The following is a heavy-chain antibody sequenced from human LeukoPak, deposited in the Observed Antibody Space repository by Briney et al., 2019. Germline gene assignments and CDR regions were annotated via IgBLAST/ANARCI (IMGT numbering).Heavy chain of an antibody. D-gene: IGHD2-21*02. Sequence: GGSLRLSCAASGFTVSSNYMSWIRQAPGKGLGWVSYISNSGSTMYYADSVKGRFTISRDNAKNSLYLQMNSLRAEDTAVYYCARRGDRFDYWGQGTLVTVSS. CDR2: ISNSGSTM. CDR3: ARRGDRFDY. V-gene: IGHV3-11*01. CDR1: GFTVSSNY. J-gene: IGHJ4*02.